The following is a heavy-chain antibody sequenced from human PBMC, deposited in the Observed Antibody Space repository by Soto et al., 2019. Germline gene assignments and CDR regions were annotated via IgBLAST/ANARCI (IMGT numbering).Heavy chain of an antibody. D-gene: IGHD7-27*01. V-gene: IGHV4-4*07. CDR2: IDTSGKT. CDR3: AKDESGAADI. CDR1: GGSLTAYS. J-gene: IGHJ3*02. Sequence: PSETLSLTSTVSGGSLTAYSWNWIRQPVGKGLEWIGRIDTSGKTNYIPSLKSRLTMSIDRFKNQFSLNLKFVTAADTAVYFCAKDESGAADIWGQGTMVTVS.